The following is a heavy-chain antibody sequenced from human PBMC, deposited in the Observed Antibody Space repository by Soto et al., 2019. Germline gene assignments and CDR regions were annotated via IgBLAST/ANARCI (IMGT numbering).Heavy chain of an antibody. V-gene: IGHV3-23*01. J-gene: IGHJ6*03. CDR3: AKEIVYCSSTSCYHLPKGRHYYYMDV. CDR2: ISGSGGST. D-gene: IGHD2-2*01. CDR1: GFTFSSYA. Sequence: PGGSLRLSCAASGFTFSSYAMSWVRQAPGEGLEWVSAISGSGGSTYYADSVKGRFTISRDNSKNTLYLQMNSLRAEDTAVYYCAKEIVYCSSTSCYHLPKGRHYYYMDVWGKGTTVTVSS.